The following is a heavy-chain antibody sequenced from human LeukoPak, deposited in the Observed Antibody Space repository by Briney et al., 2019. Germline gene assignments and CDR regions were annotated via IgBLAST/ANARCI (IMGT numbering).Heavy chain of an antibody. V-gene: IGHV3-49*03. CDR3: ARGSYQFDY. D-gene: IGHD3-10*01. CDR2: IRTKASGGAT. Sequence: GGSLRLSCTSSGFTFGDYAMSWFRQAPGKGLEWVSFIRTKASGGATDYAASVKGRFVISRDDSNSIVYLQMSSLKTEDTAVYYCARGSYQFDYWGQGTLVTVSS. CDR1: GFTFGDYA. J-gene: IGHJ4*02.